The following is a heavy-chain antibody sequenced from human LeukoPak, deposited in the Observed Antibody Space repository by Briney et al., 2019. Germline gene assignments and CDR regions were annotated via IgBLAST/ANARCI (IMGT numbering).Heavy chain of an antibody. CDR1: GGSISSYY. CDR3: ARLQVRYYYYGMDV. V-gene: IGHV4-59*08. J-gene: IGHJ6*02. CDR2: IYYSGST. Sequence: SETLSLTCTVSGGSISSYYWSWIRQPPGKGLEWIGYIYYSGSTNYNPSLKSRVTISVDTSKNQFSLKLSSVTAADTAGYYCARLQVRYYYYGMDVWGQGTTVTVSS.